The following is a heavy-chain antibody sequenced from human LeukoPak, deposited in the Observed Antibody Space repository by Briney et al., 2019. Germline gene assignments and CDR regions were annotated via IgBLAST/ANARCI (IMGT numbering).Heavy chain of an antibody. V-gene: IGHV1-18*01. J-gene: IGHJ6*02. CDR2: ISAYNGNT. D-gene: IGHD3-22*01. CDR1: GYTFTSYG. CDR3: ARVGYYDSSGYYSYYYGMDV. Sequence: ASVKVSCKASGYTFTSYGISWVRQAPGQGLEWMGWISAYNGNTNYAQKLQGRVTMTTDTSTSTAYMELRSLRSDDTAVYYCARVGYYDSSGYYSYYYGMDVWGQGTTVTVSS.